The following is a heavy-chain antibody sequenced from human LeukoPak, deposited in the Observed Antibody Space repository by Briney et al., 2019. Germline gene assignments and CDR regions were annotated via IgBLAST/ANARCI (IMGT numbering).Heavy chain of an antibody. V-gene: IGHV1-2*02. CDR1: GGTFSSYA. J-gene: IGHJ4*02. CDR2: VNPNSGGT. Sequence: ASVKVSCKASGGTFSSYAISWVRQAPGQGLEWMGWVNPNSGGTNYAQKFQGRVTMTRDTSISTAYMELSRLRSDDTAVYYCARSYYDFWSGYSSNPRIDYWGQGTLVTVSS. D-gene: IGHD3-3*01. CDR3: ARSYYDFWSGYSSNPRIDY.